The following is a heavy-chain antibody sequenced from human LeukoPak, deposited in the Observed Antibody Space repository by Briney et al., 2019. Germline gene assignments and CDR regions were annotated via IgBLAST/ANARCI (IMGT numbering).Heavy chain of an antibody. CDR2: IIPIFGTA. Sequence: AASVKVSCKASGGTFTSYAITWVRQVPEQGLEWMGEIIPIFGTANYALKFQGRVTITADESTSTAYMELSSLRSDDTAVYYCARVPNSSGWYLFNYWGQGALVTVSS. CDR1: GGTFTSYA. V-gene: IGHV1-69*13. CDR3: ARVPNSSGWYLFNY. J-gene: IGHJ4*02. D-gene: IGHD6-19*01.